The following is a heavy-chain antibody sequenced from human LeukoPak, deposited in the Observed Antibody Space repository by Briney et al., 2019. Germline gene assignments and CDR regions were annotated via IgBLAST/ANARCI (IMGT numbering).Heavy chain of an antibody. J-gene: IGHJ4*02. CDR2: IDWDDDK. D-gene: IGHD2-8*02. V-gene: IGHV2-70*11. CDR1: GFSISTSGMC. Sequence: EPGPALVKPTQTLTLTCTFSGFSISTSGMCVSWIRQPPGKALEWLARIDWDDDKYYSTSLKTRLTISKDTSKNQVVLTMTSMDPVDTATYYCARIPLGTATSDYWGQGTLVTVSS. CDR3: ARIPLGTATSDY.